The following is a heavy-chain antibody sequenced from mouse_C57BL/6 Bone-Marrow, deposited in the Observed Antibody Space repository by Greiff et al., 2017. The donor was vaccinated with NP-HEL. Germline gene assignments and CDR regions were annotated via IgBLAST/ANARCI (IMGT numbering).Heavy chain of an antibody. Sequence: EVKLMESGGGLVQPGGSMKLSCAASGFTFSDAWMDWVRQSPEKGLEWVAEIRNKANNHATYYAESVKGRFTISRDDSKSSVYLQMNSLRAEDTGIYYCTFITPCYYAMDYWGQGTSVTVSS. CDR2: IRNKANNHAT. J-gene: IGHJ4*01. CDR3: TFITPCYYAMDY. CDR1: GFTFSDAW. V-gene: IGHV6-6*01. D-gene: IGHD1-1*01.